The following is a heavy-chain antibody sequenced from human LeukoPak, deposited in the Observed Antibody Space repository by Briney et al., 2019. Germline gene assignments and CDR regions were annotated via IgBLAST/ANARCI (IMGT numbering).Heavy chain of an antibody. CDR1: GGTFSSYA. Sequence: SVKVSCKASGGTFSSYAISWVRQAPGQGLEWMGGIIPIFGTANYAQKFQGRVTITADESTSTAYMELSSLRSEDTAVYCCARSEVRGPHMDNWFDPWGQRTLVTVSS. CDR2: IIPIFGTA. CDR3: ARSEVRGPHMDNWFDP. V-gene: IGHV1-69*13. J-gene: IGHJ5*02. D-gene: IGHD3-10*01.